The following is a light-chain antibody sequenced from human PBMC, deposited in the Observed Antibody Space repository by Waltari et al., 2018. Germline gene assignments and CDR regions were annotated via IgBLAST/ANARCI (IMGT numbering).Light chain of an antibody. CDR3: QQYYTTPRT. CDR1: QTILDNADKNNY. J-gene: IGKJ1*01. V-gene: IGKV4-1*01. Sequence: DFVMTQSPDSLAVSLGERATINCRSSQTILDNADKNNYLAWYQHKPGQPPKLLISWASARESGVPDRFTGSGSVTDFTLTISSLQAEDVAIYYCQQYYTTPRTFGQGTKVEVK. CDR2: WAS.